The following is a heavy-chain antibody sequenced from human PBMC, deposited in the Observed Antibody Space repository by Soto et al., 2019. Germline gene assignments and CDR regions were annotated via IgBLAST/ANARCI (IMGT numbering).Heavy chain of an antibody. CDR2: ISYDGSNK. CDR1: GFTFSSYG. D-gene: IGHD3-3*01. V-gene: IGHV3-30*03. CDR3: ARDHGGDFWSGYPNPYNWFDP. Sequence: GGSLRLSCAASGFTFSSYGMHWVRQAPGKGLEWVAVISYDGSNKYYADSVKGRFTISRDNSKNTLYLQMNSLRAEDTAVYYCARDHGGDFWSGYPNPYNWFDPWGQGTLVTVSS. J-gene: IGHJ5*02.